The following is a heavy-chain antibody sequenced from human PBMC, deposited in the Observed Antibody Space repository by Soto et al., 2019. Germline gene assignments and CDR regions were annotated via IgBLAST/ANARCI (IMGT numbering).Heavy chain of an antibody. D-gene: IGHD3-3*01. CDR2: ISWNSGNI. Sequence: EVHLVESGGGYVQPGRSVRLSCAASGFTFDDFAMHWVRQVPGKGLEWVSSISWNSGNIVYADSVKGRFTISRDSAKNSLYLQMNSLRTEDTALYYCAKGAVTSIFGYFDYWGQGTLVTVSS. V-gene: IGHV3-9*01. CDR1: GFTFDDFA. CDR3: AKGAVTSIFGYFDY. J-gene: IGHJ4*02.